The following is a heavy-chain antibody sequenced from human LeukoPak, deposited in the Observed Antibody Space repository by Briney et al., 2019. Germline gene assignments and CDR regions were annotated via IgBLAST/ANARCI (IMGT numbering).Heavy chain of an antibody. CDR2: INPNSGGT. CDR3: ARELDSSGQNWFDP. V-gene: IGHV1-2*02. CDR1: GYTFTGYY. Sequence: ASVTVSCKASGYTFTGYYMHWVRQAPGQGLEWMGWINPNSGGTNYAQKFQGRVTMTRDTSISTAYMELSRLRSDDTAVYYCARELDSSGQNWFDPWGQGTLVTVSS. J-gene: IGHJ5*02. D-gene: IGHD3-22*01.